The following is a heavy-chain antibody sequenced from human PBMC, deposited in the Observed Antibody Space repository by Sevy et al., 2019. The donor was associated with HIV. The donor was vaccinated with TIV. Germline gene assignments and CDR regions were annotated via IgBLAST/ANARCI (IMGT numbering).Heavy chain of an antibody. J-gene: IGHJ4*02. V-gene: IGHV3-33*06. CDR1: GFTLSSYG. CDR3: AKPAYSGSWYSLDY. CDR2: IWYDGSNK. Sequence: GGSLRLSCAASGFTLSSYGMHWVRQAPGKGLEWVAVIWYDGSNKYYAHSVKGRFTISRDNSKNTLYLQMNSLRAEDTAVYYCAKPAYSGSWYSLDYWGQGTLVTVSS. D-gene: IGHD6-13*01.